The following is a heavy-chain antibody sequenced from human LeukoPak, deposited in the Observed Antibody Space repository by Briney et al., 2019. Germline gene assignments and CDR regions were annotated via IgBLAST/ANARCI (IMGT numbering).Heavy chain of an antibody. CDR2: ISSSGSTI. Sequence: GGSLRLSCAASGFPFSSYEMNWVRQAPGKGLEWVSYISSSGSTIYYADSVKGRFTISRDNAKNSLYLQMNSLRAEDTAVYYCARDAPWFDPWGQGTLVTVSS. CDR1: GFPFSSYE. J-gene: IGHJ5*02. V-gene: IGHV3-48*03. CDR3: ARDAPWFDP.